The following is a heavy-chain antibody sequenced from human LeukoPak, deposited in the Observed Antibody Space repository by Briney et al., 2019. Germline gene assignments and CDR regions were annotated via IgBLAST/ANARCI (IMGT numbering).Heavy chain of an antibody. CDR2: IDWDDDK. D-gene: IGHD3-22*01. V-gene: IGHV2-70*04. J-gene: IGHJ4*02. CDR3: ARTQGYYDSSVLFDY. Sequence: QTLSLTCTFSGFSLSTSGMRVSWIRQPPGKALEWLARIDWDDDKFYSTSLKTRLTISKDTSKNQVVLTMTNMDPVDTATYYCARTQGYYDSSVLFDYWGQGTLVTVSS. CDR1: GFSLSTSGMR.